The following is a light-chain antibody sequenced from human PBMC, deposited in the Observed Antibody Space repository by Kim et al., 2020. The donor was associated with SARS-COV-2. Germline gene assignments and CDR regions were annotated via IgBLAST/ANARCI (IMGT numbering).Light chain of an antibody. J-gene: IGLJ1*01. V-gene: IGLV3-1*01. CDR2: QDN. Sequence: SYELTQPPSVSVSPGQTASITCSGYKLGDKYVSWYQQKPGQSPVVVIYQDNQRPSGISERFSGSNSGNTATLTISGTQAMDEADYYCQAWDSSTHNYVFGAGTRSPS. CDR3: QAWDSSTHNYV. CDR1: KLGDKY.